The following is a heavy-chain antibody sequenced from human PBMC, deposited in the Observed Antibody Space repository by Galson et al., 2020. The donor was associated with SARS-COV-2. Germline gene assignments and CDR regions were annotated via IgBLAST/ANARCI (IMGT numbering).Heavy chain of an antibody. CDR1: GYTFTSYG. Sequence: ASVMVSCKASGYTFTSYGISWVRQAPGQGLEWMGWISAYNGNTNYAQKLQGRVTMTTDTSTSTAYMELRSLRSDDTAVYYCARVGQQLVIDWFDPWGQGTLVTVSS. CDR3: ARVGQQLVIDWFDP. CDR2: ISAYNGNT. V-gene: IGHV1-18*04. D-gene: IGHD6-13*01. J-gene: IGHJ5*02.